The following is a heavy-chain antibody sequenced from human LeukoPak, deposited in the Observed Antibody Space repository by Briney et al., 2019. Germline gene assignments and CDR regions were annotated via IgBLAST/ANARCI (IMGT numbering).Heavy chain of an antibody. V-gene: IGHV3-33*01. CDR1: GFTFSSYG. J-gene: IGHJ5*02. Sequence: QPGGSLRLPCAASGFTFSSYGMPWVRQAPGKGLEWVAVIWYDGSNKYYADSVKGRFTISRDNSKNTLYLQMNSLRAEDTAVYYCARVIPRYFDWLTWFDPWGQGTLVTVSS. CDR3: ARVIPRYFDWLTWFDP. CDR2: IWYDGSNK. D-gene: IGHD3-9*01.